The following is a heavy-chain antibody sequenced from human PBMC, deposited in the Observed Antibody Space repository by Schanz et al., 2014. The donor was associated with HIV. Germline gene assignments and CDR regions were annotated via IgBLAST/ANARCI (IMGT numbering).Heavy chain of an antibody. D-gene: IGHD3-16*02. J-gene: IGHJ4*02. V-gene: IGHV1-2*02. CDR2: INPDNAGR. Sequence: QVQLVQSGDEVKKPGASVKVSCKASGYTFSSYSLSWVRQAPGQGLEWMGWINPDNAGRNYAQKFQGRVTMTRDTSISTAFMELSRLRSDDTAVYYCATCRCDGELSLRRYWGQGTLVTVSS. CDR1: GYTFSSYS. CDR3: ATCRCDGELSLRRY.